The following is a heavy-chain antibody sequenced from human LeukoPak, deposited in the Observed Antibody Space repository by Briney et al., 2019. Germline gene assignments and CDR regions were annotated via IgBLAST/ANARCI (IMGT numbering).Heavy chain of an antibody. V-gene: IGHV4-59*01. D-gene: IGHD4-17*01. Sequence: SETLSLTCTVSGDSISGYYWNWIRQPPGKGLEWIVHVFYTGTTKYHPSLKSRIAISVDTSSNQFSLKLRSVTTADTAVYYCARGITVTTTSDHLDFWGQGILVTVPS. CDR1: GDSISGYY. CDR3: ARGITVTTTSDHLDF. CDR2: VFYTGTT. J-gene: IGHJ4*02.